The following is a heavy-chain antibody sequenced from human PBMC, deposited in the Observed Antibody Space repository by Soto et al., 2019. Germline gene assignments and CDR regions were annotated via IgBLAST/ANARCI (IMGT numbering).Heavy chain of an antibody. Sequence: EVQLLESGGGWVQPGGSLRLSCAASGFTFRNYAMTWVRQAPGKGLEWVSGISGGGAETYNADSVKGRFTISRDNSKNTLYLQMNSLRAEGTAIYYCVKDGEAYNGFWDDFDHWGQGTLITVSS. CDR2: ISGGGAET. J-gene: IGHJ4*02. CDR3: VKDGEAYNGFWDDFDH. D-gene: IGHD3-16*01. CDR1: GFTFRNYA. V-gene: IGHV3-23*01.